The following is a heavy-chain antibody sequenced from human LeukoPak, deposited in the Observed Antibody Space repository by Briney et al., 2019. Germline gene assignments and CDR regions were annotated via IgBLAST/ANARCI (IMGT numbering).Heavy chain of an antibody. J-gene: IGHJ4*02. V-gene: IGHV4-38-2*02. CDR3: AREDYDILTGVRSSFDY. CDR2: IYHSGST. Sequence: SSETLSLTCTVSGYSISSGYYWGWIRQPPGKGLEWIGSIYHSGSTYYNPSLKSRVTVSVDTSKNQFSLRVSSVTAADTAVFYCAREDYDILTGVRSSFDYWGQGTLVTVSS. D-gene: IGHD3-9*01. CDR1: GYSISSGYY.